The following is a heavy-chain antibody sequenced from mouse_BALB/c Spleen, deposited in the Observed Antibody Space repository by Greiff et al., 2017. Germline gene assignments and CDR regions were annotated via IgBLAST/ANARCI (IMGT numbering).Heavy chain of an antibody. D-gene: IGHD1-1*01. CDR1: GFTFSSYA. CDR3: ARGGVYYYGSKDYFDY. V-gene: IGHV5-6-5*01. Sequence: EVKLEESGGGLVKPGGSLKLSCAASGFTFSSYAMSWVRQTPEKRLEWVASISSGGSTYYPDSVKGRFTISRDNARNILYLQMSSLRSEDTAMYYCARGGVYYYGSKDYFDYWGQGTTLTVSS. J-gene: IGHJ2*01. CDR2: ISSGGST.